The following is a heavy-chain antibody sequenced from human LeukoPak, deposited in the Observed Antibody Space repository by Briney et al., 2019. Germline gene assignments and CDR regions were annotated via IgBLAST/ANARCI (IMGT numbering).Heavy chain of an antibody. CDR3: ASNYLYSGSSGIYFDY. J-gene: IGHJ4*02. V-gene: IGHV3-48*02. Sequence: GGSLRHSCAASGFTFSSYSMNWVRQAPGKGLEWVSYISSSSSTIYYADSVKGRFTISRDNAKNSLYLQMNSLRDEDTAVYYCASNYLYSGSSGIYFDYWGQGTLVTVSS. CDR1: GFTFSSYS. CDR2: ISSSSSTI. D-gene: IGHD1-26*01.